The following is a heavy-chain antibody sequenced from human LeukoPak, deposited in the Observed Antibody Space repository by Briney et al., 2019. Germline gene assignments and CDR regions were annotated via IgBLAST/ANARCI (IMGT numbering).Heavy chain of an antibody. V-gene: IGHV4-59*08. J-gene: IGHJ4*02. CDR1: GGSISSYY. D-gene: IGHD3-22*01. Sequence: SETLSLTCTVSGGSISSYYWSWIRQPPGKELEWIGYIYYSGSTNYNPSLKSRVTISVDTSKNQFSLKLSSVTAADTAVYYCARLRDYYYDSSGYIDYWGQGTLVTVSS. CDR2: IYYSGST. CDR3: ARLRDYYYDSSGYIDY.